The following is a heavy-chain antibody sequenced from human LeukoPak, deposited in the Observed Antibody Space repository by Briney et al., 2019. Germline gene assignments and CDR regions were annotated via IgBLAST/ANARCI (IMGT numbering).Heavy chain of an antibody. D-gene: IGHD3-10*01. CDR2: INPNSGGT. Sequence: ASVKVSCKASGYSFTGYYMHWVRQAPGQGLEWVGWINPNSGGTNYAQKFQGRVTMTRDTSISTAYMELSRLRSDDTAVYYCARDRIFGSGSYYSALDYWGQGTLVTVSS. CDR1: GYSFTGYY. CDR3: ARDRIFGSGSYYSALDY. J-gene: IGHJ4*02. V-gene: IGHV1-2*02.